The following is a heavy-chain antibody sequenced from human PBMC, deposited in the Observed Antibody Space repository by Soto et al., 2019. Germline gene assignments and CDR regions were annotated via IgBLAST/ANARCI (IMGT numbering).Heavy chain of an antibody. Sequence: GGSLRLSCAASGFTFSSYWMSWVRQAPGKGLEWVANIKQDGSEKYYVDSVKGRFTISRDTAKNSLYLQMNSLRAEDTAVDYSATDVAVAGFGNCRKESMVTVGS. D-gene: IGHD6-19*01. J-gene: IGHJ4*02. CDR3: ATDVAVAGFGN. CDR1: GFTFSSYW. V-gene: IGHV3-7*01. CDR2: IKQDGSEK.